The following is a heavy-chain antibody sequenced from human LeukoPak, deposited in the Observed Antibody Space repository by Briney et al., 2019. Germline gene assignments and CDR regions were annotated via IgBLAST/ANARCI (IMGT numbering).Heavy chain of an antibody. CDR2: INPSGGST. J-gene: IGHJ4*02. Sequence: ASVKVSYEASGYTFTSYYIHWVRLAPGQGLEWMGVINPSGGSTRYAQKFQDRVTMTRDMSTSTVYMELSSLRSEDTAVYYCAREGVSGSYLGYWGQGTLVTVSS. D-gene: IGHD1-26*01. CDR1: GYTFTSYY. V-gene: IGHV1-46*01. CDR3: AREGVSGSYLGY.